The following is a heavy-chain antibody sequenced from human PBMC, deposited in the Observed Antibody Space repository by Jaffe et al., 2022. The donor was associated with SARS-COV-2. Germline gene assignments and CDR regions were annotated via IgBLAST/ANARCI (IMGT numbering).Heavy chain of an antibody. CDR3: ATGPVASGWFDP. CDR2: IYYSGST. D-gene: IGHD6-19*01. Sequence: QVQLQESGPGLVKPSETLSLTCTVSGGSISSYYWSWIRQPPGKGLEWIGYIYYSGSTNYNPSLKSRVTISVDTSKNQFSLKLSSVTAADTAVYYCATGPVASGWFDPWGQGTLVTVSS. CDR1: GGSISSYY. J-gene: IGHJ5*02. V-gene: IGHV4-59*01.